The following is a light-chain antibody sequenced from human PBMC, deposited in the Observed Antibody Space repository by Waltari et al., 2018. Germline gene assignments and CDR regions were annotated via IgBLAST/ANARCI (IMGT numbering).Light chain of an antibody. Sequence: DIVMTQSPDSLAVSLCERATINCKSSQSVLYTSNNKNYLAWYEQNTGQPPKLVMYWASFRVSGVPERFSGSGSETDFTLTISSLQAEDVAVYYCHQYYSTPPYTFGQGTKLEIK. CDR2: WAS. J-gene: IGKJ2*01. V-gene: IGKV4-1*01. CDR3: HQYYSTPPYT. CDR1: QSVLYTSNNKNY.